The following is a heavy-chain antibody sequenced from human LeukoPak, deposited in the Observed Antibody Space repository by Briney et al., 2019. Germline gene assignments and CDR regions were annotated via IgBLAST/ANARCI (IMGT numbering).Heavy chain of an antibody. CDR1: GFTFSSYA. D-gene: IGHD3-22*01. CDR2: ISGSGGST. V-gene: IGHV3-23*01. Sequence: PGGSLRLSCAASGFTFSSYAMSWVRQAPGKGLEWVSAISGSGGSTYYADSVKGRFTISRDNSKNTLYLQMNSLRAKDTAVYYCAKDQDFYYYDSSGKGPFDYWGQGTLVTVSS. J-gene: IGHJ4*02. CDR3: AKDQDFYYYDSSGKGPFDY.